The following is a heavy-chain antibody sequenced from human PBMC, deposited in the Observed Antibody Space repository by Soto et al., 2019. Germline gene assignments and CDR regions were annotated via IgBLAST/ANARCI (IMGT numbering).Heavy chain of an antibody. J-gene: IGHJ4*02. D-gene: IGHD3-3*01. CDR3: AKDPETSSTIFGLVPPTGFDY. V-gene: IGHV3-23*01. CDR1: GFTFSSYA. Sequence: GGSLRLSCAASGFTFSSYAMSWVRQAPGKGLEWVSAISGSGGSTYYADSVKGRFTISRDKSKNTLYLQMNSLRAEDTAVYYCAKDPETSSTIFGLVPPTGFDYWGQGTLVTVSS. CDR2: ISGSGGST.